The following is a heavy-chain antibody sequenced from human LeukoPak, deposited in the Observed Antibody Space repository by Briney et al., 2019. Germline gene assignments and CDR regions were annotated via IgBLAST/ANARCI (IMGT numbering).Heavy chain of an antibody. J-gene: IGHJ3*02. CDR1: GYTLTELS. Sequence: ASVKVSCKVSGYTLTELSMHWVRQAPGKGLEWMGGFDPEDGETIYAQKFQGRVTMTEDASTDTAYMELSSLRSEDTAVCYCATETSGSYRPAFDIWGQGTMVTVSS. D-gene: IGHD1-26*01. CDR2: FDPEDGET. CDR3: ATETSGSYRPAFDI. V-gene: IGHV1-24*01.